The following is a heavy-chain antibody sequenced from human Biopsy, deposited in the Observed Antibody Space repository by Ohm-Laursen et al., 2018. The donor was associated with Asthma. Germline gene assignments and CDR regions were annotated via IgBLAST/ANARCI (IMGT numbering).Heavy chain of an antibody. J-gene: IGHJ4*02. CDR3: ASDFPKDYVRYNFQF. CDR1: GGTFSNFA. Sequence: SVKVSCKAPGGTFSNFAISWVRQAPGQGLEWMGTILTKFDITSYAEKFQGRVTMTEDTSTDTAYMELSSLSSDDTAVYYCASDFPKDYVRYNFQFWGQGTLVTVSS. CDR2: ILTKFDIT. D-gene: IGHD4-17*01. V-gene: IGHV1-69*04.